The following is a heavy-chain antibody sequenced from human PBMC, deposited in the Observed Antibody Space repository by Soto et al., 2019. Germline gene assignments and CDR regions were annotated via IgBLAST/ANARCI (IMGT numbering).Heavy chain of an antibody. J-gene: IGHJ6*02. CDR1: GDTVSSNSVA. V-gene: IGHV6-1*01. D-gene: IGHD2-15*01. CDR3: ARSEEDSDYYYYGMDV. Sequence: PSQTLSLTCVGSGDTVSSNSVAWNWVRQSPSRGLEWLGRTYYRSRWYSDYAVFVRSRIDINADTSKNQVSLQLNSVTPEDTAVYYCARSEEDSDYYYYGMDVWGQGTTVTVSS. CDR2: TYYRSRWYS.